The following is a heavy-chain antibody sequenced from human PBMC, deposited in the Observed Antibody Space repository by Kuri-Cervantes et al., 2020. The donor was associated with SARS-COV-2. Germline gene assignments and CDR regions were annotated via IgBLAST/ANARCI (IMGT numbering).Heavy chain of an antibody. Sequence: GGSLRLSCAASGFTFSSYWMSWVRQAPGKGLEWVSVIYSGGSSTYYADSVKGRFTISRDNSKNTLYLQMNSLRAEDTAVYYCAKVAKYYDFWSGPSAAYYFDYWGQGTLVTVSS. CDR3: AKVAKYYDFWSGPSAAYYFDY. J-gene: IGHJ4*02. V-gene: IGHV3-23*03. D-gene: IGHD3-3*01. CDR2: IYSGGSST. CDR1: GFTFSSYW.